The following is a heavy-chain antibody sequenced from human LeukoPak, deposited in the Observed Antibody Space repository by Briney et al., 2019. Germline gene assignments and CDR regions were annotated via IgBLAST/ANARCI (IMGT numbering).Heavy chain of an antibody. CDR3: ARDSRNYYDSSGYSFNLYYFDY. V-gene: IGHV1-69*04. J-gene: IGHJ4*02. CDR2: SIPILGIA. D-gene: IGHD3-22*01. Sequence: GSSVKVSCKASGGTFSSYAISGVRQAPGQGLEWMGRSIPILGIANYAQKFQGRVTITADKSTSPAYMALSSLRSEATAVYYCARDSRNYYDSSGYSFNLYYFDYWGQGTLVTVSS. CDR1: GGTFSSYA.